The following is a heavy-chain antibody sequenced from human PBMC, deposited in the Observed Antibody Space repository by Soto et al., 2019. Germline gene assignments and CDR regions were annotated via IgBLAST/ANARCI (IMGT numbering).Heavy chain of an antibody. CDR1: GFTFSLYG. CDR2: ISDDGSNQ. Sequence: QVQLVESGGGVVQPGRSLRLSCAASGFTFSLYGIHWVRQAPGKGLEWVALISDDGSNQYFADSVKGRFTISRDNSNNTLYLQMNSLRPEDTAVYFCAKDWGYGDYVFDFCGQGTLVTVSS. V-gene: IGHV3-30*18. D-gene: IGHD4-17*01. CDR3: AKDWGYGDYVFDF. J-gene: IGHJ4*02.